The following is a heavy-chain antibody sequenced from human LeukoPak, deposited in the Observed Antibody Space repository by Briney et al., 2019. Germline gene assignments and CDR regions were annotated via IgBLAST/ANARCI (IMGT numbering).Heavy chain of an antibody. CDR3: ARDCSSTSCYHSGYYYYYMDV. CDR1: GGSISSYY. CDR2: IYYSGSA. J-gene: IGHJ6*03. V-gene: IGHV4-59*01. Sequence: SETLSLTCTVSGGSISSYYWSWIRHPPGKGLEWIGYIYYSGSANYNPSLKSRVTISVDTSKNQFSLKLSSVTAADTAVYYCARDCSSTSCYHSGYYYYYMDVWGKGTTVTVSS. D-gene: IGHD2-2*01.